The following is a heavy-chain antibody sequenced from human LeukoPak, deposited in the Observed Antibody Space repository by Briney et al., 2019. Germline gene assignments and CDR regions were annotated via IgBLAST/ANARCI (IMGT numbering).Heavy chain of an antibody. D-gene: IGHD3-22*01. J-gene: IGHJ4*02. CDR2: IYSGGGT. CDR3: ARVFGAGYYYDSSGYFDFDY. CDR1: GFTVSSNY. V-gene: IGHV3-66*01. Sequence: GGALRLSCAASGFTVSSNYMTWVRQAPGKGLEWVSVIYSGGGTYYADSVKGRFTISRDNSKNTLYLQMNSLRAEDTAVYYCARVFGAGYYYDSSGYFDFDYWGQGTLVTVSS.